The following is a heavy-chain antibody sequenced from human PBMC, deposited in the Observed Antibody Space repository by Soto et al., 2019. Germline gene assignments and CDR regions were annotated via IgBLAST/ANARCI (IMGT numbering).Heavy chain of an antibody. CDR2: ISAYNGDT. Sequence: QVQLVQSGGEVKKPGASVKVSCKTSGYTFTNYGITWVRQAPGQVIKWMGWISAYNGDTNYAQKFQGRVIMTTDTSTTTAHMELRRLRADDTAVYYCARGPAGRLRGGVSYWGQGTLVTVSS. CDR3: ARGPAGRLRGGVSY. J-gene: IGHJ4*02. D-gene: IGHD6-25*01. CDR1: GYTFTNYG. V-gene: IGHV1-18*04.